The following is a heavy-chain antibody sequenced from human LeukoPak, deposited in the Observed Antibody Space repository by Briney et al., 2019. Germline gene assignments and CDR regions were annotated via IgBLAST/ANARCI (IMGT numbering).Heavy chain of an antibody. J-gene: IGHJ4*02. CDR1: GFTFSSYS. V-gene: IGHV3-21*01. CDR3: ISGYCGGDCYSDY. Sequence: GGSLRLSCAASGFTFSSYSMNWVRQASGKGLEWVSSISSSSSYIYYADSVKGRFTISRDNAKNSLYLQMNSLRAEDTAVYYCISGYCGGDCYSDYWGQGTLVTVSS. D-gene: IGHD2-21*02. CDR2: ISSSSSYI.